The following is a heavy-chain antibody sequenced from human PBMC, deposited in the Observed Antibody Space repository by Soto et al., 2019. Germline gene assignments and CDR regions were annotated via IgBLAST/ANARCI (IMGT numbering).Heavy chain of an antibody. J-gene: IGHJ5*02. CDR2: ISAYNGNT. V-gene: IGHV1-18*01. CDR1: GYTFTSYG. Sequence: ASVKVSCKASGYTFTSYGISWVRQAPGQGLEWMGWISAYNGNTNYAQKLQGRVTMTTDTSTSTAYMELRSLRSDDTAVYYCARDGKGITIFGVVIDNWFDPWGQGTLVTVSS. D-gene: IGHD3-3*01. CDR3: ARDGKGITIFGVVIDNWFDP.